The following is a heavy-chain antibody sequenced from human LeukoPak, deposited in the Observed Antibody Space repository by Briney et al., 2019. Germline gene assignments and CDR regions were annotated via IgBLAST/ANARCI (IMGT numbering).Heavy chain of an antibody. CDR1: GGSFRSYY. CDR2: IYTSGST. Sequence: SETLSLTCTVSGGSFRSYYWSWIRQPPGKGLEWIGYIYTSGSTNYNPSLKSRVTISVDTSKNQFSLKLSSVTAADTAAYYCARQVAARPNWFDPWGQGTLVTVSS. D-gene: IGHD6-6*01. CDR3: ARQVAARPNWFDP. V-gene: IGHV4-4*09. J-gene: IGHJ5*02.